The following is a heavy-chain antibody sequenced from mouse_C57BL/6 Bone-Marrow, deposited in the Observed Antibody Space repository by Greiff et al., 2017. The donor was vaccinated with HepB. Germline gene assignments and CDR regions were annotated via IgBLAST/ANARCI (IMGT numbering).Heavy chain of an antibody. D-gene: IGHD2-3*01. V-gene: IGHV5-4*01. CDR3: ARDRYDGYYWFAY. CDR1: GFTFSSYA. Sequence: EVQRVESGGGLVKPGGSLKLSCAASGFTFSSYAMSWVRQTPEKRLEWVATISDGGSYTYYPDNVKGRFTISRDNAKNNLYLQMSHLKSEDTAMYYCARDRYDGYYWFAYWGQGTLVTVSA. J-gene: IGHJ3*01. CDR2: ISDGGSYT.